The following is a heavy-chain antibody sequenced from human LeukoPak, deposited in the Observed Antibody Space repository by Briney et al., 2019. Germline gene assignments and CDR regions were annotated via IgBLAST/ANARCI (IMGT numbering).Heavy chain of an antibody. D-gene: IGHD4-23*01. CDR3: ARPKRDDVGNSFYYYGMDV. CDR1: GGSISPYY. CDR2: IYYSGST. V-gene: IGHV4-59*01. Sequence: PSETLSLTCTVSGGSISPYYWNWIRQPPGKGLEWIGYIYYSGSTNYNPSLKSRFTISIDTSKNQFSMKLSSVIAADTAVYYCARPKRDDVGNSFYYYGMDVWGQGTAVTVSS. J-gene: IGHJ6*02.